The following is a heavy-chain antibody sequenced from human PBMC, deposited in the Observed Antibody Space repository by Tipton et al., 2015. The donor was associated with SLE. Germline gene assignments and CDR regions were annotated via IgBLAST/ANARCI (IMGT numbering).Heavy chain of an antibody. V-gene: IGHV4-38-2*01. CDR3: ARSIPNWKLRAFDI. D-gene: IGHD1-1*01. CDR2: IYHSGST. Sequence: TLSLTCAVSGYSISSGYYWGWIRQPPGKGLEWIGSIYHSGSTYYNPSLKSRVTISVDTSKNQFSLKLSSVTAADTAVYYCARSIPNWKLRAFDIWGQGTMVTVSS. J-gene: IGHJ3*02. CDR1: GYSISSGYY.